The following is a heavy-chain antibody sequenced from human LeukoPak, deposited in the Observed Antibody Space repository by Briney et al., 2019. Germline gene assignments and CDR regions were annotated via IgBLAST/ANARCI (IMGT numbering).Heavy chain of an antibody. D-gene: IGHD4-23*01. CDR2: IYTSGST. Sequence: SETLSLTCTVSGGSISSYYWSWIRQPPGKGLEWIGYIYTSGSTNYNPPLKSRVTISVDTSKNQFSLKLSSVTAADRAVYYCARHGDYGGNSMFDYWGQGTLVTVSS. J-gene: IGHJ4*02. CDR3: ARHGDYGGNSMFDY. V-gene: IGHV4-4*09. CDR1: GGSISSYY.